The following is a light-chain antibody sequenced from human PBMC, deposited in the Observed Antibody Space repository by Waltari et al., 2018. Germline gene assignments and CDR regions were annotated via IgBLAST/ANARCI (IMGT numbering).Light chain of an antibody. CDR1: SSDIGVYNY. Sequence: QSAPTQPASVSGSPGQSLTISCTGTSSDIGVYNYVSWYQQNPGKAPKLMIYDVSERPSGVSNRFSGSKSGNTASLTISGLQAEDEADYYCSSSTSSSTDVFGTGTKVTVL. V-gene: IGLV2-14*03. CDR3: SSSTSSSTDV. CDR2: DVS. J-gene: IGLJ1*01.